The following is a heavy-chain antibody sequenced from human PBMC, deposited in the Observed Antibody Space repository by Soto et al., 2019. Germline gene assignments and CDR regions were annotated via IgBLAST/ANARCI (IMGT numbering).Heavy chain of an antibody. Sequence: PSETLSLTCAVYDGSSTAFYWTWIRRPPGKWLEWFGEIKHSGSTNYNPSLTRRGTISVDTSKNQCSLKLNSVTAADTPLYYCARGVPFGNYSMDVWGKGTTVT. J-gene: IGHJ6*03. CDR3: ARGVPFGNYSMDV. CDR1: DGSSTAFY. V-gene: IGHV4-34*01. D-gene: IGHD3-3*01. CDR2: IKHSGST.